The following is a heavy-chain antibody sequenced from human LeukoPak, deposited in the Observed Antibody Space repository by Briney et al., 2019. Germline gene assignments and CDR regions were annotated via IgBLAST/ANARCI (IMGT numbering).Heavy chain of an antibody. CDR3: ARDHWGLDYYYYYMDV. D-gene: IGHD7-27*01. CDR2: ISSSSSTI. V-gene: IGHV3-48*01. J-gene: IGHJ6*03. Sequence: GGSLRLSCAASGFTFSSYSMNWVRQAPGKGLEWVSYISSSSSTIYYADSVKGRFTISRDNAKNSLYLQMNSLRAEDTAVYYCARDHWGLDYYYYYMDVWGKGTTVTVSS. CDR1: GFTFSSYS.